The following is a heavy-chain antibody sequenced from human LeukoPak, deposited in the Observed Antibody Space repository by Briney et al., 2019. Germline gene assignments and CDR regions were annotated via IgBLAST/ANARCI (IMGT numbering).Heavy chain of an antibody. CDR2: IYTSGST. J-gene: IGHJ4*02. CDR3: ARVTTGGYYNY. V-gene: IGHV4-61*02. Sequence: PSETLSLTCTVSGGSISSGSYYWSWIRQPAGKGLEWIGRIYTSGSTNYNPSLKSRVTISLDTSESHFSLKLSSVTAADTAVYYCARVTTGGYYNYWGQGTLVTVSS. D-gene: IGHD3-22*01. CDR1: GGSISSGSYY.